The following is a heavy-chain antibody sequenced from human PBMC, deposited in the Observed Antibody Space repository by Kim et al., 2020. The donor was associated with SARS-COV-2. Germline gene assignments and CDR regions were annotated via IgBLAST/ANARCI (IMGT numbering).Heavy chain of an antibody. CDR3: ARDGEGGPDIFDWLLVY. Sequence: GGSLRLSCAASGFTFSSYAMHWVRQAPGKGLEWVAVISYDGSNKYYADSVKGRFTISRDNSKNTLYLQMNSLRAEDTAVYYCARDGEGGPDIFDWLLVYWGQGTLVTVSS. CDR1: GFTFSSYA. V-gene: IGHV3-30*04. D-gene: IGHD3-9*01. J-gene: IGHJ4*02. CDR2: ISYDGSNK.